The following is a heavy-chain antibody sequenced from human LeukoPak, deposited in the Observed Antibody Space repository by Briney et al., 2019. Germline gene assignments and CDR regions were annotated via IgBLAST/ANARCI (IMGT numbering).Heavy chain of an antibody. Sequence: GGSLRLSCAASGFTFSSYWMSWVRQAPGKGLEWVAIIKQDGSEKYYVDSVKGRFTISRDNAKNSLYLQMNSLRAEDTAVYYCASGYPVGYYYDMDVWGQGTTVTVSS. V-gene: IGHV3-7*01. D-gene: IGHD3-22*01. CDR3: ASGYPVGYYYDMDV. CDR2: IKQDGSEK. CDR1: GFTFSSYW. J-gene: IGHJ6*02.